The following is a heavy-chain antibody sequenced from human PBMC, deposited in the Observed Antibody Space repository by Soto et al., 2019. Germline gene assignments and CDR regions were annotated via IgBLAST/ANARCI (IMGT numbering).Heavy chain of an antibody. D-gene: IGHD2-15*01. Sequence: GASVKVSCKASGYTFTSYDINWVGQATGQGLEWMGWMNPNSGNTGYAQKFQGRVTMTRNTSISTAYMELSSLRSEDTAVYYCARGSTPVCSGGSCYWGDAFDIWGQGTMVTVSS. V-gene: IGHV1-8*01. J-gene: IGHJ3*02. CDR2: MNPNSGNT. CDR3: ARGSTPVCSGGSCYWGDAFDI. CDR1: GYTFTSYD.